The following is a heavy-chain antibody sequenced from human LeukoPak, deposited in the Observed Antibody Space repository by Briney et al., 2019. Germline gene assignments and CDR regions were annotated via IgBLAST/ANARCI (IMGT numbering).Heavy chain of an antibody. CDR1: GFSFSSYS. CDR3: AGDGWSGSSYYRPFDY. J-gene: IGHJ4*02. CDR2: ISSGSNYI. Sequence: PGGSLRLSCAASGFSFSSYSINWIRQTPGKGLEWVSSISSGSNYIYYADSVKGRFIISRDNAENSLHLQMNSLRAEDTAVYYCAGDGWSGSSYYRPFDYWGQGTLVTVSS. D-gene: IGHD3-10*01. V-gene: IGHV3-21*01.